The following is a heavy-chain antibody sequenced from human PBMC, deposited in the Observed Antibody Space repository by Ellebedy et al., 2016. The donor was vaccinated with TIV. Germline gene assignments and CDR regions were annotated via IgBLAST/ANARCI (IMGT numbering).Heavy chain of an antibody. CDR3: AKDVGDTAMNLYYYYGMDV. Sequence: GGSLRLSXAASGFTFDDYAMHWVRQAPGKGLEWVSGISWNSGSIGYADSVKGRFTISRDNAKNSLYLQMNSLRAEDTALYYCAKDVGDTAMNLYYYYGMDVWGQGTTVTVSS. CDR2: ISWNSGSI. CDR1: GFTFDDYA. D-gene: IGHD5-18*01. V-gene: IGHV3-9*01. J-gene: IGHJ6*02.